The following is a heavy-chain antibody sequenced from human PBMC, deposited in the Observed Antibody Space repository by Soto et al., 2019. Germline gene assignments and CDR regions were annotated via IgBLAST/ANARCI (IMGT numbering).Heavy chain of an antibody. CDR3: ARIIVVVTASPFDY. D-gene: IGHD2-21*02. J-gene: IGHJ4*02. CDR2: IYYSGST. CDR1: GGSISSSSYY. V-gene: IGHV4-39*01. Sequence: SETLSLTCTVSGGSISSSSYYWGWIRQPPGKGLEWIGSIYYSGSTYYNPSLKSRVTISVDTSKNQFSLKLSSVTAADTAVYYCARIIVVVTASPFDYWGQGTLVTVSS.